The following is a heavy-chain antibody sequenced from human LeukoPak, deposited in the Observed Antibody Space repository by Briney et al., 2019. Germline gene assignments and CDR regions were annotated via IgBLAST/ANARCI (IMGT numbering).Heavy chain of an antibody. CDR2: IRYDGTNE. V-gene: IGHV3-30*02. CDR3: ARVGYDSSGYFHFFDY. Sequence: PGGSLRLSCAASGFTFSSYGMHWVRQAPGKGLEWVTFIRYDGTNEYYADSVRGRFTISRDNSKNTLYLQMNSLRAEDTAVYYCARVGYDSSGYFHFFDYWGQGTLVTVSS. J-gene: IGHJ4*02. D-gene: IGHD3-22*01. CDR1: GFTFSSYG.